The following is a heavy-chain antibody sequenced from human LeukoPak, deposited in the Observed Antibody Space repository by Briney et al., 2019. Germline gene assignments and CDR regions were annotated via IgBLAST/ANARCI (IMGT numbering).Heavy chain of an antibody. Sequence: GRSLRLSCAASGFTFSSYAMHWVRQAPGKGLEWVAVISYDGSNKYYADSVKGRFTISRDNSKNTLYLQMNSLRAEDTAVYYCARDWRYCSSTSRYYYYGMDVWRQGTTVTVSS. D-gene: IGHD2-2*01. V-gene: IGHV3-30*04. CDR3: ARDWRYCSSTSRYYYYGMDV. CDR2: ISYDGSNK. CDR1: GFTFSSYA. J-gene: IGHJ6*02.